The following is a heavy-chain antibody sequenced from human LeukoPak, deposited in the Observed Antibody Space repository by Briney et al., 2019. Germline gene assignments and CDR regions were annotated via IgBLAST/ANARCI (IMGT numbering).Heavy chain of an antibody. CDR3: ARGISVDYDSSMGY. J-gene: IGHJ4*02. CDR1: GGTFSSYA. CDR2: ITPIFGTA. Sequence: SVKVSCKASGGTFSSYAISWVRQAPVQGLEWMGRITPIFGTANYAQKFQGRVTITTDESTSTAYMELSSLRSEDTAVYYCARGISVDYDSSMGYWGQGTLVTVSP. D-gene: IGHD3-22*01. V-gene: IGHV1-69*05.